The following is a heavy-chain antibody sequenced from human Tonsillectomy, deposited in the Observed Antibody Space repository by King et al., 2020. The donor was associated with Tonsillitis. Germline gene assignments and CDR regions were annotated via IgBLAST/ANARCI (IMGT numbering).Heavy chain of an antibody. D-gene: IGHD3-22*01. CDR3: AREGIDYYDSSGYYRVDAFDI. Sequence: VQLVESGGGLVQPGGSLRLSCAASGFTFSSYEMNWVRQAPGKGLEGVSYISSSGSTIYYADSVNGRFTISRDNAKNSLYLQMNSLRAEDTAVYYCAREGIDYYDSSGYYRVDAFDIWGQGTMVTVSS. CDR2: ISSSGSTI. CDR1: GFTFSSYE. V-gene: IGHV3-48*03. J-gene: IGHJ3*02.